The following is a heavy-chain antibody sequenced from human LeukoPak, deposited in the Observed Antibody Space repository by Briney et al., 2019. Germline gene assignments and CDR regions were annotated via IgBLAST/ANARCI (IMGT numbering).Heavy chain of an antibody. V-gene: IGHV3-7*03. CDR3: ARAGTSIAVAKVSYCYYGMDV. D-gene: IGHD6-19*01. J-gene: IGHJ6*02. CDR2: IKQDGSEK. Sequence: GGSLRLSCRTSGFTFSSYGMIWVRQAPGKGLEWVANIKQDGSEKYYVDSVKGRFTISRDNAKNSLYLQMNSLRAEDTAVYYCARAGTSIAVAKVSYCYYGMDVWGQGTTVTVSS. CDR1: GFTFSSYG.